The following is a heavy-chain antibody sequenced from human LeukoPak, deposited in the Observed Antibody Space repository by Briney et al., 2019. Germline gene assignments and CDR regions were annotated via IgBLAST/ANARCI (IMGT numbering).Heavy chain of an antibody. CDR1: GFSLSSYW. V-gene: IGHV3-7*01. Sequence: GGSLRLSCVASGFSLSSYWVTWVRQAPGKGLEWVGNIKQDGSENYYTDSVKGRFTISRDNAKNSVYLQMNSLRVEDTAVYYCARDFRFHDDYWGQGTLVTVSS. CDR2: IKQDGSEN. J-gene: IGHJ4*02. CDR3: ARDFRFHDDY.